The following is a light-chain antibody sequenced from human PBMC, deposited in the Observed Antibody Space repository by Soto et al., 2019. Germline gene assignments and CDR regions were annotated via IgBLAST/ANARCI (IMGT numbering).Light chain of an antibody. CDR3: QQYGA. J-gene: IGKJ1*01. V-gene: IGKV1-5*01. CDR1: QSISSR. CDR2: DAS. Sequence: DIQMTQSPSTLSASVGDRVTITCRASQSISSRLAWYQQKPGKAPKFLVYDASNLESGVPSRFSGSGSGTEFTLTISSLQPDDFATYYCQQYGAFGQGTKVDIK.